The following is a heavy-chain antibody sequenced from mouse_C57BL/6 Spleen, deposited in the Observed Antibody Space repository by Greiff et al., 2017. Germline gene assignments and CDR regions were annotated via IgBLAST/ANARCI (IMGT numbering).Heavy chain of an antibody. CDR1: GYTFTSYW. J-gene: IGHJ2*01. Sequence: QVQLQQPGAELVRPGTSVKLSCKASGYTFTSYWMHWVKQRPGQGLEWIGVIDPSDSYTNYNQKFKGKATLPVDTSSSTAYMQLSSLTSEDSAVYYCASRGHYGSSLDYGGQGTTLTVSS. V-gene: IGHV1-59*01. CDR2: IDPSDSYT. CDR3: ASRGHYGSSLDY. D-gene: IGHD1-1*01.